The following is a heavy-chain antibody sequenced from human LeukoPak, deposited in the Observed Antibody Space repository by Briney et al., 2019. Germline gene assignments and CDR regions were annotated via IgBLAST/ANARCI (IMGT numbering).Heavy chain of an antibody. Sequence: GGSLRLSCAASGFTFSSYAMSWVRQAPGKGLEWVSAISGSGGSTYYADSVKGRFTISRDNSKNTLYLQMNSLRAEDTAVYYCAVLWVPPLLWFGDEFDHWGQGTLVTVSS. CDR3: AVLWVPPLLWFGDEFDH. D-gene: IGHD3-10*01. J-gene: IGHJ4*02. CDR1: GFTFSSYA. CDR2: ISGSGGST. V-gene: IGHV3-23*01.